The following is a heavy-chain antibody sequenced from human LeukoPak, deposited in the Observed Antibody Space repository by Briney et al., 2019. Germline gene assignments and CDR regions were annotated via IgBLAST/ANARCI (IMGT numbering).Heavy chain of an antibody. CDR1: GGSISSYY. Sequence: SETLSLTCTVSGGSISSYYWSWIRQPPGKGLEWIGYIYYGGSTNYNPSLKSRVTISVDTSKNQFSLKLSSVTAADTAVYYCARGVSGYSGYALDYWGQGTLVTVSS. CDR2: IYYGGST. J-gene: IGHJ4*02. CDR3: ARGVSGYSGYALDY. V-gene: IGHV4-59*01. D-gene: IGHD5-12*01.